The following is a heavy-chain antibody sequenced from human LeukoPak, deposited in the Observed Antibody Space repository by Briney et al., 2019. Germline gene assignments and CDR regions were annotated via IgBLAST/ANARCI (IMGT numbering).Heavy chain of an antibody. J-gene: IGHJ4*02. CDR2: IYYSGST. CDR3: ARTFSYYGSGTYCFDR. V-gene: IGHV4-59*01. Sequence: SETLSLTCTVAGGSISSYYWSWIRQPPGKGLEWVGYIYYSGSTNYNPSLKSRVTISVDTSTNQCSLKLSSVTAADTAVYYCARTFSYYGSGTYCFDRWGQGTLVTVSS. CDR1: GGSISSYY. D-gene: IGHD3-10*01.